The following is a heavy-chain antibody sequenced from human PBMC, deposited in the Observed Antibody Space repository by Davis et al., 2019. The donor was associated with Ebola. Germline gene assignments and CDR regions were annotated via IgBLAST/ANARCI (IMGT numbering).Heavy chain of an antibody. Sequence: GESLKISCEASGFTVTNYGMHWVRQTSGKGLEWVASIWYDGTNRFYAESVKGRVTISRDGSKNTLDLHMNSLRAEDTAVYHCAREYLYDTSGYYNYFDYWGQGTLVTVSS. J-gene: IGHJ4*02. CDR2: IWYDGTNR. CDR1: GFTVTNYG. D-gene: IGHD3-22*01. V-gene: IGHV3-33*01. CDR3: AREYLYDTSGYYNYFDY.